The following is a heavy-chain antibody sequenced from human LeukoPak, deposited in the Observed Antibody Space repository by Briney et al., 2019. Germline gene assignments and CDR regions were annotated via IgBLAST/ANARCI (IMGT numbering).Heavy chain of an antibody. J-gene: IGHJ4*02. D-gene: IGHD6-13*01. CDR1: GFTFDDYA. CDR3: ARDLVRIAAAGTPFWFDY. V-gene: IGHV3-43*02. CDR2: ISGDGGST. Sequence: GGSLRLSCAASGFTFDDYAMHWVRQAPGKGLEWVSLISGDGGSTYYADSVKGRFTISRDNSKNSLYLQMNSLRAEDTAVYYCARDLVRIAAAGTPFWFDYWGQGTLVTVSS.